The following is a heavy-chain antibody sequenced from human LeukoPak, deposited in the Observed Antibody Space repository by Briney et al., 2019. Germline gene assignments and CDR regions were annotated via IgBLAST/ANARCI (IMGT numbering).Heavy chain of an antibody. CDR1: GGSSSDYF. CDR2: INHGGCT. D-gene: IGHD2-2*01. Sequence: SETLSLTCAVYGGSSSDYFWSWIRQPPGKGLEWIGEINHGGCTNYNPSLKSRITISVDTSMNQFSLKLSSMTAADTAVYYCARGRTGYQLLPTKKDYSYYYIDVWGKGTTVTVSS. CDR3: ARGRTGYQLLPTKKDYSYYYIDV. J-gene: IGHJ6*03. V-gene: IGHV4-34*01.